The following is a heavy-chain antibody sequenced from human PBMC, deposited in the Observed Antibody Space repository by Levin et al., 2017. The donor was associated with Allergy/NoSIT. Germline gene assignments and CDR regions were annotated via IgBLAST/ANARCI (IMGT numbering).Heavy chain of an antibody. CDR3: VKNTYSSGRYGFDY. V-gene: IGHV3-9*01. D-gene: IGHD6-19*01. CDR2: IAWGSGAI. CDR1: GFKFADFG. Sequence: SGGSLRLSCAASGFKFADFGMHWVRQVPGKGLEWVSGIAWGSGAIGYADSVEGRFTVSRDNAKNALYLQMNNLRPEDTAMYYCVKNTYSSGRYGFDYWGQGTLVTVSS. J-gene: IGHJ4*02.